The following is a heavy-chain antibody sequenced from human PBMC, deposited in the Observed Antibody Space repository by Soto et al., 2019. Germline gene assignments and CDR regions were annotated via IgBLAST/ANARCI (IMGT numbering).Heavy chain of an antibody. V-gene: IGHV3-23*01. CDR1: AFTFSRFA. J-gene: IGHJ5*02. Sequence: GWSLRLSYAASAFTFSRFAMSWVRQTPGNGLEWVSAISGGGDNTFYADSVKGRFTISRDNSKNTLYLQMNGLRVEDTAVYYCAKGLSGSGAYQWFDPWGQGTLVTVSS. CDR3: AKGLSGSGAYQWFDP. CDR2: ISGGGDNT. D-gene: IGHD3-10*01.